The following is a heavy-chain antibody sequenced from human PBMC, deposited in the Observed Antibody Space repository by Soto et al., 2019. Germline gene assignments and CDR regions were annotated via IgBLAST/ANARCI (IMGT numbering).Heavy chain of an antibody. CDR3: VRGPDYEGYFDY. CDR2: IILPFGTP. J-gene: IGHJ4*02. D-gene: IGHD3-22*01. Sequence: QVRLVQSGAEVKKTESSVKVSCEASGTTFSNFAIGWVRQAPGQGLEWMGGIILPFGTPNYAQKFQGRVTISADESMTKVYMELRGLRSGDTAVYYCVRGPDYEGYFDYWGQGTLVTVSS. V-gene: IGHV1-69*12. CDR1: GTTFSNFA.